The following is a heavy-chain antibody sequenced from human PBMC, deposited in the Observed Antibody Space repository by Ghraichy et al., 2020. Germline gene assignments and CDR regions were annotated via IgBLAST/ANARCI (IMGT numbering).Heavy chain of an antibody. Sequence: SETLSLTCTVSGDSISYYYWSWIRQPPGKGLEWVGYIYYSGSTSYNPSLKSRVSISVDTSKTQFSLKLTSVTAADTAVYYCARGSEYGEDYFDYWGQGTLVTVCS. V-gene: IGHV4-59*01. D-gene: IGHD4-17*01. J-gene: IGHJ4*02. CDR1: GDSISYYY. CDR2: IYYSGST. CDR3: ARGSEYGEDYFDY.